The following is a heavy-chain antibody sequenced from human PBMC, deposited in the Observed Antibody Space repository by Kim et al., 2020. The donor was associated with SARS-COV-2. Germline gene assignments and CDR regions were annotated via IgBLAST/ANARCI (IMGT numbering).Heavy chain of an antibody. D-gene: IGHD4-17*01. CDR3: ASYPLEDAVKDFDY. Sequence: SQKFQGRVTITRDTSASTAYMELSSLRSEDTAVYYCASYPLEDAVKDFDYWGQGTLVTVSS. V-gene: IGHV1-3*01. J-gene: IGHJ4*02.